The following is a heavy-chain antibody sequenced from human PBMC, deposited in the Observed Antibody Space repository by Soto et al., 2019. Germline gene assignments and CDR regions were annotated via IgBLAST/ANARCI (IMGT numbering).Heavy chain of an antibody. V-gene: IGHV3-64*01. CDR3: ARDRFPYGMDV. CDR2: ISSNGGST. J-gene: IGHJ6*02. Sequence: GESLKISCAASGFTFSSYAMHWVRQAPGKGLEYVSAISSNGGSTYYANSVKGRFTISRDNSKNTLYLQMGSLRAEDMAVYYCARDRFPYGMDVWGQGTTVTAP. CDR1: GFTFSSYA.